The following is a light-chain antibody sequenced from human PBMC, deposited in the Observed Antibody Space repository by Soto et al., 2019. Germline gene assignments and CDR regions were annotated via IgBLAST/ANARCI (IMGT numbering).Light chain of an antibody. CDR2: DAS. V-gene: IGKV1-5*01. CDR3: QQYNSYLLT. J-gene: IGKJ3*01. Sequence: DIQMTQSPSTLSASVGDRVTITCRASQSISRSLAWYQQKPGKAPNLLIYDASSLESGVPSRSSGSGFGTEFTLTISSLQADDFATYYCQQYNSYLLTFGPGTTVDIK. CDR1: QSISRS.